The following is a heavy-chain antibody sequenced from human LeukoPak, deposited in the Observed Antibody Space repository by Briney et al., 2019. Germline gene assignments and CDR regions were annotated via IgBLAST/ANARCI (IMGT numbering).Heavy chain of an antibody. V-gene: IGHV4-39*01. Sequence: SETLSLTCTVSGGSNSSNGYYWDWIRQPPGKGLEWIGSIYYSGSTYYNPSLTSRDTISVDTSKNQFSLKLSSVTAADTAVYYCARLLRWVYYFDSWGQGTLVTVSS. D-gene: IGHD2-21*01. CDR3: ARLLRWVYYFDS. CDR1: GGSNSSNGYY. CDR2: IYYSGST. J-gene: IGHJ4*02.